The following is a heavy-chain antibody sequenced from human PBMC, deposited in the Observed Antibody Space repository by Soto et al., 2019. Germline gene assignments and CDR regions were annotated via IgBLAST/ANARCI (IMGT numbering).Heavy chain of an antibody. CDR3: ASNGGSCYPEGCHTQYYYYYGMDV. CDR1: GYSFTSYW. J-gene: IGHJ6*02. CDR2: IDPSDSYT. V-gene: IGHV5-10-1*03. D-gene: IGHD2-15*01. Sequence: EVQLVQSGAEVKKPGESLRISCKGSGYSFTSYWISWVRQMPGKGLEWMGRIDPSDSYTNYSPSFQGHVTISADKSISTAYLQWSSLKASDTAMYYCASNGGSCYPEGCHTQYYYYYGMDVWGQGTTVTVSS.